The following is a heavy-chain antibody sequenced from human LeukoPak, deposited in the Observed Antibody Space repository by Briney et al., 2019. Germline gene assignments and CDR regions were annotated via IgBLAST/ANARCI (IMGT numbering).Heavy chain of an antibody. D-gene: IGHD5-18*01. J-gene: IGHJ4*02. CDR2: ISYDGSNK. V-gene: IGHV3-30*18. CDR3: AKEALSGYSYGYWGN. Sequence: PGGSLRLSCAASGFTFSSYGMHWVRQAPGKGLGWVAVISYDGSNKYYADSVKGRFTISRDNSKNTLYLQMNSLRAEDTAVYYCAKEALSGYSYGYWGNWGQGTLVTVSS. CDR1: GFTFSSYG.